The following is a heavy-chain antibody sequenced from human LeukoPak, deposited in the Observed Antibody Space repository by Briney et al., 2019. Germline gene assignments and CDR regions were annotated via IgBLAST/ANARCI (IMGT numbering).Heavy chain of an antibody. CDR2: IYHSGST. Sequence: SQTLSFTCAVSGGSISSGGYSWRWIRQPPGKGLEWIGYIYHSGSTYYNPSLKSRVTISVDRSKNQFSLKLSSVTAADTAVYYCARGGGYSYGSWVYFDYWGQGTLVTVSS. J-gene: IGHJ4*02. V-gene: IGHV4-30-2*01. CDR1: GGSISSGGYS. D-gene: IGHD5-18*01. CDR3: ARGGGYSYGSWVYFDY.